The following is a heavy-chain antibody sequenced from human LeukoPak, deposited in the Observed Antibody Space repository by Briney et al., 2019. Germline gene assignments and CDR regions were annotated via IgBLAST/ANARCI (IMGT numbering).Heavy chain of an antibody. D-gene: IGHD3-22*01. CDR2: SSGSDTTI. CDR1: GFAFSAYE. J-gene: IGHJ4*02. Sequence: GGSLRLSCAATGFAFSAYEMNWVRQAPGKGLEWVAYSSGSDTTIYYADSVKGRFAISRDNARSSLYLQMNSLRAEDTALYYCTTLGYHLDSWGQGTLVTVSS. V-gene: IGHV3-48*03. CDR3: TTLGYHLDS.